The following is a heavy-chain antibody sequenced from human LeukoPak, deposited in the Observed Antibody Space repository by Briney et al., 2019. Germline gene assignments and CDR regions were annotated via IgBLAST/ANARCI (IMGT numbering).Heavy chain of an antibody. CDR2: ISAYNGNT. CDR1: GYTFTSYG. Sequence: GASVKVSCKASGYTFTSYGISWVRQAPGQGLEWMGWISAYNGNTNYAQKFQGRVTITRNTSISTAYMELSSLRSEDTAVYYCARGSLIAVAGTNYYYYYMDVWGKGTTVTVSS. CDR3: ARGSLIAVAGTNYYYYYMDV. J-gene: IGHJ6*03. D-gene: IGHD6-19*01. V-gene: IGHV1-18*01.